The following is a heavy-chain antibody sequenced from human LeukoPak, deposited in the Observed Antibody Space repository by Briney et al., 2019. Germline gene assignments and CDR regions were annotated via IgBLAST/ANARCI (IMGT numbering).Heavy chain of an antibody. CDR3: AKGSKAVLFTRDYYLDV. V-gene: IGHV3-30*02. D-gene: IGHD6-19*01. CDR2: IRYDGSNK. Sequence: GGSLRLSCAASGFTFSSYGIHWVRQAPGKGLEWVAFIRYDGSNKNYADSVKGRFTISRDNSKNTLYLQMNSLRAEDTAVYYCAKGSKAVLFTRDYYLDVWGKGATVTISS. CDR1: GFTFSSYG. J-gene: IGHJ6*03.